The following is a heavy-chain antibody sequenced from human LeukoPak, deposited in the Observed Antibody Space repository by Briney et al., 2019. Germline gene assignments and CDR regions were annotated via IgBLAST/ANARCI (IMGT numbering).Heavy chain of an antibody. CDR3: ARVQLRPPFDY. J-gene: IGHJ4*02. CDR2: INHSGST. Sequence: SETLSLTCAVYGGSFSGYYWSWIRQPPGKGLEWIGEINHSGSTNYNPSLKSRVTISVVTSKNQFSPKLSSVTAADTAVYYCARVQLRPPFDYWGQGTLVTVSS. D-gene: IGHD5-12*01. CDR1: GGSFSGYY. V-gene: IGHV4-34*01.